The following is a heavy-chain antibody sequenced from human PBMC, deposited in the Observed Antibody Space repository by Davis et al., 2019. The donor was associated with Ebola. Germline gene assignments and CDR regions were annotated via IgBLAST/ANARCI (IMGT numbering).Heavy chain of an antibody. V-gene: IGHV4-31*03. D-gene: IGHD1-26*01. CDR2: IHHGGST. CDR1: GGSISSGGYY. CDR3: ARDFSRSYTFDY. J-gene: IGHJ4*01. Sequence: LRLSCTVSGGSISSGGYYWNWIRPHPGQGLEWIGYIHHGGSTYYTPSLKSRGSISIDTSKNHFSLKLNSVTTADTAVYYCARDFSRSYTFDYRGHGTLVTVSS.